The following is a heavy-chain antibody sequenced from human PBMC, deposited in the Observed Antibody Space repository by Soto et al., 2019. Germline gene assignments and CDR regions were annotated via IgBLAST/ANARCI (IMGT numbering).Heavy chain of an antibody. Sequence: QVQLQESGPGLVKPSETLSLTCSVSDGSINSDYWTWIRQSAGKGLEWIGRISTSGRTTYNPSLKSRVTMSIDTSRNQFSLTLISVTAADTALYYCARLHLPALQGAFEIWGQGTMVTVSS. V-gene: IGHV4-4*07. CDR3: ARLHLPALQGAFEI. CDR2: ISTSGRT. J-gene: IGHJ3*02. CDR1: DGSINSDY. D-gene: IGHD2-2*01.